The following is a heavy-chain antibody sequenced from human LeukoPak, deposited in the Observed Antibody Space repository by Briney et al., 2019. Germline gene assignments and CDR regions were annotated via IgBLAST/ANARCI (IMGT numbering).Heavy chain of an antibody. Sequence: SETLSLTCTVSGGSISSSSYYWGWIRQPPGKGLEWIASIYYSGSTYYNPSLKSRVTISVDTSKNQFSLKLNSITAADTAVYYCARGFSLNYYDSSAFYFDYWGRGTPVTVSS. CDR2: IYYSGST. V-gene: IGHV4-39*07. J-gene: IGHJ4*02. D-gene: IGHD3-22*01. CDR3: ARGFSLNYYDSSAFYFDY. CDR1: GGSISSSSYY.